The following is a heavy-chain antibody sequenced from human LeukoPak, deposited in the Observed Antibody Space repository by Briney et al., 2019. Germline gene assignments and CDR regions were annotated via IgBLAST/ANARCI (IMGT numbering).Heavy chain of an antibody. D-gene: IGHD3-10*02. CDR1: GFTFSSYN. J-gene: IGHJ6*02. CDR3: AKDACSGSYYNHCYYYYGMDV. CDR2: ISSSSSRI. Sequence: PGGSLRLSCAASGFTFSSYNMNWVRQAPGKGLEWLSYISSSSSRIFDADSVKGRFTVSRDNAKNSLYLQMRSLRAEDTAVYYCAKDACSGSYYNHCYYYYGMDVWGQGTTVTVSS. V-gene: IGHV3-48*01.